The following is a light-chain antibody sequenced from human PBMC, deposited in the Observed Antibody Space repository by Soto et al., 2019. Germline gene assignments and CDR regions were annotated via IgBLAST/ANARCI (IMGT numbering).Light chain of an antibody. CDR2: AVS. J-gene: IGLJ1*01. Sequence: QSVLTQPRSVSGSPGQSVTISCTGTSSDVGGYNYVSWYQQHPGKAPKLIIYAVSGRPSGVPDRFSGSKSGNTASLTISGLQAEDETDYYCFSYTSSGTYVFGTGTKLTVL. CDR3: FSYTSSGTYV. CDR1: SSDVGGYNY. V-gene: IGLV2-11*01.